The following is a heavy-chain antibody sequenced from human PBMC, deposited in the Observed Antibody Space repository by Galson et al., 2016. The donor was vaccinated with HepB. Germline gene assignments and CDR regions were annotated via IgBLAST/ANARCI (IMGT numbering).Heavy chain of an antibody. Sequence: SVKVSCKASGGTFSSYAIAWVRQAPGQGLEWVGGIIATLGTANYAQRFQGRVSITADESTSTAYMELSSLRSEDTAVYYCARDNGYCSSTSCYSGGFGPWGQGTLVTVSS. D-gene: IGHD2-2*03. CDR1: GGTFSSYA. J-gene: IGHJ5*02. CDR3: ARDNGYCSSTSCYSGGFGP. V-gene: IGHV1-69*13. CDR2: IIATLGTA.